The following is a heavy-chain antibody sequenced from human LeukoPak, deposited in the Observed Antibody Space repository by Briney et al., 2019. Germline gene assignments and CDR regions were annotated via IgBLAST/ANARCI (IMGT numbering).Heavy chain of an antibody. CDR3: ARGPVRNWFDP. Sequence: SETLSLTCIVSGYSITSGYYWDWIRQPPGKALEWIGYIYYTGSTKYSPSLKSRVTISVDTSKKQFSLNLSSVTAADTAVYYCARGPVRNWFDPWGQGTLVTVSS. CDR1: GYSITSGYY. V-gene: IGHV4-61*01. CDR2: IYYTGST. J-gene: IGHJ5*02.